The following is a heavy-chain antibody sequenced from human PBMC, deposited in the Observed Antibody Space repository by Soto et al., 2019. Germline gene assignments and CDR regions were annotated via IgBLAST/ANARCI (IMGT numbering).Heavy chain of an antibody. Sequence: GGSLRLCCAASGVTFCSYAMHWVRQAPGKGLEYVSAISSNGGSTYYANSVKGRFTISRDNSKNTLYLQMGSLRAEDMAVYYCARDPIDDYIWGSYRGSGFDYWGQGTLVTVSS. CDR1: GVTFCSYA. CDR2: ISSNGGST. V-gene: IGHV3-64*01. CDR3: ARDPIDDYIWGSYRGSGFDY. J-gene: IGHJ4*02. D-gene: IGHD3-16*02.